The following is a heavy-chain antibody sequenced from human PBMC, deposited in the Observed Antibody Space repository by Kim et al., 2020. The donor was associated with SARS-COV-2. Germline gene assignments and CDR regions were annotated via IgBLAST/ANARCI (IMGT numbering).Heavy chain of an antibody. CDR1: GFTFSNYG. CDR2: ISGSGGTT. CDR3: ANPRQPDY. Sequence: GGSLRLSCVASGFTFSNYGMSWVRQAPGKGLEWVSGISGSGGTTTYADSVKGRFTISRDNSKNTLYLQMSSLRAEDTAMYYCANPRQPDYWGQGTRGTGS. J-gene: IGHJ4*02. D-gene: IGHD6-13*01. V-gene: IGHV3-23*01.